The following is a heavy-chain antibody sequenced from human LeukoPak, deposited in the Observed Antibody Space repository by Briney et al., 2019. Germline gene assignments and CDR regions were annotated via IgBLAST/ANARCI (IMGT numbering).Heavy chain of an antibody. J-gene: IGHJ4*02. CDR3: ASEGSAAGTRGYFDY. D-gene: IGHD6-13*01. Sequence: GGSLRLSCAASGFTFSSYEMNWVRQAPGEGLEWVSYISSSGSTIYYADSVKGRFTISRDNAKNSLYLQMNSLRAEDTAVYYCASEGSAAGTRGYFDYWGQGTLVTVSS. CDR2: ISSSGSTI. CDR1: GFTFSSYE. V-gene: IGHV3-48*03.